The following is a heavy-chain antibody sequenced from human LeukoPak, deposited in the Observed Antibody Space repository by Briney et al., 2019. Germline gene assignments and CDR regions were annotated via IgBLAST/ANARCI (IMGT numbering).Heavy chain of an antibody. CDR2: ISAYNGNT. CDR1: GYTFTSYG. V-gene: IGHV1-18*01. J-gene: IGHJ5*02. CDR3: ARGSSGWYIGWFDP. D-gene: IGHD6-19*01. Sequence: ASVKVSCKASGYTFTSYGISWVRQAPGQGLEWMGWISAYNGNTNYAQKIQGRVTMTTDTSTSTAYMELRSLRSDDTAVYYCARGSSGWYIGWFDPWGQGTLVTVSS.